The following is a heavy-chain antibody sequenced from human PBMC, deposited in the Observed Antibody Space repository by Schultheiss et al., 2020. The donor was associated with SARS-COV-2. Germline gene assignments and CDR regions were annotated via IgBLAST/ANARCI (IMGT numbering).Heavy chain of an antibody. V-gene: IGHV4-61*05. CDR1: GGSISSSSYY. Sequence: SETLSLTCTVSGGSISSSSYYWGWIRQPPGKGLEWIGYIYYSGSTNYNPSLKSRVTISVDTSKNQFSLKLSSVTAADTAVYYCARESRDTFGGVIAPTYGYWGQGTLVTVSS. CDR3: ARESRDTFGGVIAPTYGY. D-gene: IGHD3-16*02. CDR2: IYYSGST. J-gene: IGHJ4*02.